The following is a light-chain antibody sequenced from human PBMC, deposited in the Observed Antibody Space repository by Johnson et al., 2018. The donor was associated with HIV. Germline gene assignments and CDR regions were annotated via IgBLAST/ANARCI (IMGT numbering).Light chain of an antibody. CDR3: GTWDSSLVASYV. J-gene: IGLJ1*01. V-gene: IGLV1-51*02. CDR1: SSNIGDNY. CDR2: ENN. Sequence: QSVLTQPPSVSAAPGQKVTISCSGSSSNIGDNYVSWYQQLPGTAPKVLIYENNERPSGIPDLFPGSRSGTPAPRAIPGIHTGDAADYYCGTWDSSLVASYVFGTGTKVTFL.